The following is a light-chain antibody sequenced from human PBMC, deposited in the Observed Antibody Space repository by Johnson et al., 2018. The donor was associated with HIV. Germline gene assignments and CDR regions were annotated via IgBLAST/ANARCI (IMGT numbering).Light chain of an antibody. V-gene: IGLV1-51*01. CDR2: DNN. CDR1: SSNIGNHY. CDR3: GTWDSSLSTYV. J-gene: IGLJ1*01. Sequence: QSVLTQPPSVSAAPGQKVTISCSGTSSNIGNHYVSWYQLLPGTAPKPLIYDNNQRPSGIPDRFSVSKSGTSATLGITGLQTGDEADYYCGTWDSSLSTYVFGSGTKVTVL.